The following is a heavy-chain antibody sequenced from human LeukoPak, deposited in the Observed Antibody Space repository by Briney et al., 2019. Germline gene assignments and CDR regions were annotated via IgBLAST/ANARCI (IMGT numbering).Heavy chain of an antibody. V-gene: IGHV4-59*08. CDR3: ATQAGGSNSGSFDY. J-gene: IGHJ4*02. Sequence: PSETLSLTCTVSGASIRGYYWNWVRQPLGRGLEWIGDSYYTGSTNYSPSLKSRVTISVATSKNQFSLKVTCVTAPDTAVYYCATQAGGSNSGSFDYWGQGTLVTVSS. CDR1: GASIRGYY. D-gene: IGHD5-18*01. CDR2: SYYTGST.